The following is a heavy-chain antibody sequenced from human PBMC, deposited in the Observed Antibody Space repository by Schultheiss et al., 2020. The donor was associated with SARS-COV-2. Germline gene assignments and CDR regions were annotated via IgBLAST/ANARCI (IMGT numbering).Heavy chain of an antibody. V-gene: IGHV4-39*07. CDR3: ARGHSRGDYFDY. CDR2: INHSGST. Sequence: SETLSLTCTVSGGSISSGGYYWSWIRQPPGKGLEWIGEINHSGSTNYNPSLKSRVTISADTSKNQFSLQLSSVTAADTAVYYCARGHSRGDYFDYWGQGTLVTVSS. D-gene: IGHD6-13*01. J-gene: IGHJ4*02. CDR1: GGSISSGGYY.